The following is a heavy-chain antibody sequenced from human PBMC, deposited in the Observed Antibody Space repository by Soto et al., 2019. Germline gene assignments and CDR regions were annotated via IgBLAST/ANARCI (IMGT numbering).Heavy chain of an antibody. CDR2: IWYDGGNI. CDR1: GFTFSNFG. Sequence: QVQLAESGGGVVQPGRPLRLSCAASGFTFSNFGMHWVRQAPGKGLEWVAVIWYDGGNIHYADSVKGRFTISRDNSKNTLYLQMNSLGAEETAGYYCARGRYDYRNYYLDYWGQGTLVTVSS. CDR3: ARGRYDYRNYYLDY. V-gene: IGHV3-33*01. J-gene: IGHJ4*02. D-gene: IGHD4-4*01.